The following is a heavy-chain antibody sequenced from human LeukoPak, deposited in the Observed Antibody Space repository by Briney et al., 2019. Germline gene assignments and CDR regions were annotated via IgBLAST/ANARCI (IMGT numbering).Heavy chain of an antibody. V-gene: IGHV1-69*06. CDR1: GYTFTDYY. CDR3: ARVRSSSGNVDY. D-gene: IGHD6-13*01. Sequence: SVKVSCKASGYTFTDYYIHWVRQAPGQGLEWMGGIIPIFGTANYAQKFQGRVTITADKSTSTAYMELSSLRSEDTAVYYCARVRSSSGNVDYWGQGTLVTVSS. J-gene: IGHJ4*02. CDR2: IIPIFGTA.